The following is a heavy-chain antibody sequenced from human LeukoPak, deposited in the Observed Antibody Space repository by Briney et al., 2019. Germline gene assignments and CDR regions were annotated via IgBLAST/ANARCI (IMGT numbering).Heavy chain of an antibody. Sequence: GGSLRLSCAASGFTFSSSWMSWVRQAPGKGLEWVANIKPDGSEKCHVDSVKGRFTISRDNSKSCLSLQMNSLRAEDTAVYYCARYGLTAALDSWGQGTLVTVSS. CDR3: ARYGLTAALDS. CDR1: GFTFSSSW. V-gene: IGHV3-7*01. J-gene: IGHJ4*02. D-gene: IGHD2-21*02. CDR2: IKPDGSEK.